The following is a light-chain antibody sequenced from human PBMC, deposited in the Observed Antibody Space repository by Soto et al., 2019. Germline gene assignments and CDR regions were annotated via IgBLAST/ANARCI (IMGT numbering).Light chain of an antibody. J-gene: IGKJ2*01. V-gene: IGKV1-5*03. CDR2: QAS. Sequence: DIQMTQSPSTLSASVGDRVTITCRASQSISNWLAWYQQKPGKAPNVLIYQASSLESGVPLRFSGSGSGTEFTLTISSLQPDDFATYYCQQYESYPYTFGQGTKLEIK. CDR1: QSISNW. CDR3: QQYESYPYT.